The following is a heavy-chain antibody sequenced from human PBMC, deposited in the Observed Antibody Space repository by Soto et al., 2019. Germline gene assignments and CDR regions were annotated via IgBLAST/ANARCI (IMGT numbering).Heavy chain of an antibody. CDR2: IYWDADK. CDR3: AHRVLRTVFGMVTTTAIYFDF. CDR1: GFSLTTSGVG. V-gene: IGHV2-5*02. D-gene: IGHD3-3*01. J-gene: IGHJ4*02. Sequence: QITLNESGPTQVKPRQTLTLTCTFSGFSLTTSGVGVDWIRQSPGKAPAWLALIYWDADKRYSPSLKSRLTITKATAKNHVVLTMADLDPAETATYYCAHRVLRTVFGMVTTTAIYFDFWGQGAPVAVSS.